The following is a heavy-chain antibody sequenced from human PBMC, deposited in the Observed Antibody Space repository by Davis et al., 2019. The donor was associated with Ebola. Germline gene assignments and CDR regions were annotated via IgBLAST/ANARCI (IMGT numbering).Heavy chain of an antibody. Sequence: PSETLSLTCTVSGGSISSSSYYWGWIRQPPGKGLEWIGSIYYSGSTYYNPSLKSRVTISVDTSKNQFSLKLSSVTAADTAVYYCARLSIPAALGEDVDYWGQGTLITVSS. CDR1: GGSISSSSYY. D-gene: IGHD2-2*01. CDR3: ARLSIPAALGEDVDY. CDR2: IYYSGST. J-gene: IGHJ4*02. V-gene: IGHV4-39*01.